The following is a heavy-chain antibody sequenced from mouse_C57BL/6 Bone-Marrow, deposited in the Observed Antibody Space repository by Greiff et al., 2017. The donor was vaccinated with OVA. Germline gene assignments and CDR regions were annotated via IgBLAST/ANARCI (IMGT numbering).Heavy chain of an antibody. CDR1: GFTFSSYG. Sequence: EVKLQESGGDLVKPGGSLKLSCAASGFTFSSYGMSWVRQTPDKRLEWVATISSGGSYTYYPDSVKGRFTISRDNAKNTLYLQMSSLKSEDTARYYCARHHYDGSSYGYWGQGTTLTVSS. D-gene: IGHD1-1*01. V-gene: IGHV5-6*01. CDR3: ARHHYDGSSYGY. J-gene: IGHJ2*01. CDR2: ISSGGSYT.